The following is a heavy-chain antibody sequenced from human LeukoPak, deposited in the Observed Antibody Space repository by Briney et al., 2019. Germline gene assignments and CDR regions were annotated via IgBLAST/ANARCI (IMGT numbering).Heavy chain of an antibody. CDR3: ARHTEWVWFGEPGIDY. CDR2: IYYSGST. D-gene: IGHD3-10*01. J-gene: IGHJ4*02. CDR1: GGSISSYY. Sequence: PSETLSLACTVSGGSISSYYWSWIRQPPGKGLEWIGYIYYSGSTNYNPSLKSRVTISVDTSKNQFSLKLSSVTAADTAVYYCARHTEWVWFGEPGIDYWGQGTLVTVSS. V-gene: IGHV4-59*08.